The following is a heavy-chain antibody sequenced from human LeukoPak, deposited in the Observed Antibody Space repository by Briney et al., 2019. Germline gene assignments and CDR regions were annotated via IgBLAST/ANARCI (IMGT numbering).Heavy chain of an antibody. CDR3: ATNTSNGDRYFDY. CDR1: GFPFSSYA. D-gene: IGHD4-17*01. Sequence: GGSLRLSCAASGFPFSSYAISWIRKAPGEGLERLSAISPTTGTTFYADSVKGRFTISRDNSENTLFLQMNSLRAEDTAVYYCATNTSNGDRYFDYWGQGALVTVSS. J-gene: IGHJ4*02. V-gene: IGHV3-23*01. CDR2: ISPTTGTT.